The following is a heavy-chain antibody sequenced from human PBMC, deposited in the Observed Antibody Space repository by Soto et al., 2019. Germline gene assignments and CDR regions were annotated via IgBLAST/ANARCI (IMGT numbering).Heavy chain of an antibody. J-gene: IGHJ4*02. CDR2: IHYTGTP. CDR1: GGSISSHTYY. Sequence: QVQLQESGPGLVKPSQTLSLTCTVSGGSISSHTYYWSWIRQHPGKGLEWIGYIHYTGTPYYRPSLRSRVTISVDTSNNQFSLKLSSVTAADTAVYYCARAAVAYCGGDCYSPFDSWGQGTLFTVSS. V-gene: IGHV4-31*03. CDR3: ARAAVAYCGGDCYSPFDS. D-gene: IGHD2-21*02.